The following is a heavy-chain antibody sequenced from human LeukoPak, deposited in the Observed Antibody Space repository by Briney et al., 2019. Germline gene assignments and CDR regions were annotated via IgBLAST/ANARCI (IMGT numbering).Heavy chain of an antibody. CDR3: ATALASYYYDSTAYYPFDH. Sequence: ASVKVSCKVSGYPFTALAMHWVGQAPGNGLEWMGGFDPEDGERMYAQQFHGRLTMTEDTSTDTAYMELSSLGSGDTAVYYCATALASYYYDSTAYYPFDHWGQGTLVTVSS. D-gene: IGHD3-22*01. V-gene: IGHV1-24*01. J-gene: IGHJ4*02. CDR1: GYPFTALA. CDR2: FDPEDGER.